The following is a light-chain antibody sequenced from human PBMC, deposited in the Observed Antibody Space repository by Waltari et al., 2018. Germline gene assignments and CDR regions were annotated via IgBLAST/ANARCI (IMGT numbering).Light chain of an antibody. CDR3: QHYSSSSWT. J-gene: IGKJ1*01. CDR2: GAS. CDR1: QSVSSTY. V-gene: IGKV3-20*01. Sequence: EIVLTQSPGTLSLSPGDRATLSCRASQSVSSTYLAWYQQKPGQAPGLLIYGASSRATGIPDRFSGSGSGTDFTLTISRLEPEDFVLYYCQHYSSSSWTFGQGTKVEIK.